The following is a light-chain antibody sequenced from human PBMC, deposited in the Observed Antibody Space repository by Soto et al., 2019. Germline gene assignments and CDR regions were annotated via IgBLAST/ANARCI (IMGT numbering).Light chain of an antibody. CDR1: QDISTW. Sequence: DIQLTQSPSSVSASVREKVTITCRASQDISTWLAWYQQKPGKAPKLLIYAASSLQSGVPSRFSGSGSGTDFTLTISSLQPEDFATYYCQQSYSTPTFGQGTRLEIK. CDR3: QQSYSTPT. J-gene: IGKJ5*01. V-gene: IGKV1-12*01. CDR2: AAS.